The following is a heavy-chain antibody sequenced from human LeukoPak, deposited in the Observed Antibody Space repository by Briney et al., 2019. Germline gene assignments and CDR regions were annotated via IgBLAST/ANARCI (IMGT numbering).Heavy chain of an antibody. J-gene: IGHJ4*02. D-gene: IGHD3-16*01. Sequence: SETLSLTCTVSGGSISSSSYYWGWIRQPPGKGLEWIGSIYYSGRTYYNPSLKSRVTISVDTSKNQFSLKLNSVTAADTAVYYCARENAVRGGGRVYFDYWGQGTLVPVSS. CDR2: IYYSGRT. V-gene: IGHV4-39*02. CDR3: ARENAVRGGGRVYFDY. CDR1: GGSISSSSYY.